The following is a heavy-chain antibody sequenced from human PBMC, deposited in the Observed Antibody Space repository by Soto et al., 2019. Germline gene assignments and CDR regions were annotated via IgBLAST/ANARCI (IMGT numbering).Heavy chain of an antibody. CDR3: ARLYQGKRPPDY. J-gene: IGHJ4*02. CDR2: INYSGST. V-gene: IGHV4-39*01. CDR1: GDSIRSSSYF. D-gene: IGHD2-2*01. Sequence: QLQLQESGPGLLKPSETLSLTCTVSGDSIRSSSYFWGWIRQPPGKGLEWIGSINYSGSTYYNPSLKSRVTISVDTSKSQISLKLSSVTAADTAVFYCARLYQGKRPPDYWGQGTLVTVSS.